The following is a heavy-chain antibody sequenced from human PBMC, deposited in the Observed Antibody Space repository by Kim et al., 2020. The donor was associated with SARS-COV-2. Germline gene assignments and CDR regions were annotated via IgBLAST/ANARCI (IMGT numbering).Heavy chain of an antibody. CDR3: ARDRRGLGPTVVIYGMDV. J-gene: IGHJ6*02. Sequence: KGRFTISRDNSKNTLYLQMNSLRAEDTAVYYCARDRRGLGPTVVIYGMDVWGQGTTVTVSS. V-gene: IGHV3-30*01. D-gene: IGHD2-21*01.